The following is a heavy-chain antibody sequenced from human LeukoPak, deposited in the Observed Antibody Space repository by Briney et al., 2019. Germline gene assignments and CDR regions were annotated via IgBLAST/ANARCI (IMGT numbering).Heavy chain of an antibody. D-gene: IGHD3-10*01. J-gene: IGHJ5*02. CDR2: IFYSGST. CDR3: ARPIRSRDNNWFDP. CDR1: GGSISTSNYY. V-gene: IGHV4-39*07. Sequence: PSETLSLTCTVSGGSISTSNYYWGWIRQPPGKGLERIGNIFYSGSTYYSPSLKSRVTISLDTSRNQFSLKLNSVTAADTAVYYCARPIRSRDNNWFDPWGPGTLVIVSS.